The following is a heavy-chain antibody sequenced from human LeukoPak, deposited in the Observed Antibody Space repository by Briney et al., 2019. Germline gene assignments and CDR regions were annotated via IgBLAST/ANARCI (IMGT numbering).Heavy chain of an antibody. CDR1: GYSFSSYW. D-gene: IGHD4-17*01. CDR3: ARPGRATVTRLDY. V-gene: IGHV5-51*01. Sequence: GESLKISCKGSGYSFSSYWIGWVRQMPGKGLGWMGIIYPGDSETRYSPSFQGQVTISADTSISTAFLQWSSLKASDTAMYYCARPGRATVTRLDYWGQGTLVTVTS. CDR2: IYPGDSET. J-gene: IGHJ4*02.